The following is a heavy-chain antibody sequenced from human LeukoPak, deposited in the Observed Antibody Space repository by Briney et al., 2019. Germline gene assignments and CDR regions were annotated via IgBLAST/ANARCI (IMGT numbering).Heavy chain of an antibody. CDR1: GFTFSSYW. J-gene: IGHJ3*02. D-gene: IGHD6-13*01. Sequence: GGSLRLSCAASGFTFSSYWMHWVRQAPGKGLVWVSRINSDGSSISYADSVKGRFTISRDNAKNTLYLQMNSLRAEDTAVYYCARAWSSSWYAFDIWGQGTMVTVSS. V-gene: IGHV3-74*01. CDR2: INSDGSSI. CDR3: ARAWSSSWYAFDI.